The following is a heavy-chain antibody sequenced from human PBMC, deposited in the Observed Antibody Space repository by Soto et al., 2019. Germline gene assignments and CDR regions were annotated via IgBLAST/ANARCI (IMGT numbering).Heavy chain of an antibody. CDR3: ARAGDYYDSSGPDDAFDI. Sequence: QVQLVQSGAEVKKPGASVKVSCKASGYTFTGYYMHWVRQAPGQGLEWMGWINPNSGGTNYAQKFQARVTMTRDTSISTAYMELSRLRSDDTAVYYCARAGDYYDSSGPDDAFDIWGQGTMDTVSP. J-gene: IGHJ3*02. V-gene: IGHV1-2*02. D-gene: IGHD3-22*01. CDR1: GYTFTGYY. CDR2: INPNSGGT.